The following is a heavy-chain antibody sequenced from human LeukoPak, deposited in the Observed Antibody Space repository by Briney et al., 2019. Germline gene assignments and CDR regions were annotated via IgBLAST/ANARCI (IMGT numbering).Heavy chain of an antibody. CDR3: ARGSEYSSGWYDAFDI. CDR2: INPNSGGT. CDR1: GYTFTGYY. V-gene: IGHV1-2*06. J-gene: IGHJ3*02. Sequence: GASVKVSCKASGYTFTGYYMHWVRQAPGQGLEWMGRINPNSGGTNYAQKFQGRVTMTRDTSISTAYMELSRLRSDDTAVYYCARGSEYSSGWYDAFDIWGQGTMVTVSS. D-gene: IGHD6-19*01.